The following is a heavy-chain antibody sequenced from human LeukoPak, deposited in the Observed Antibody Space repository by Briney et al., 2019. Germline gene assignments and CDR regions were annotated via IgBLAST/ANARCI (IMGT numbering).Heavy chain of an antibody. V-gene: IGHV4-38-2*02. Sequence: SETLSLTCTVSGYSVSSGYYWGWIRQPPGKGLEWIGSIYHSGSTYYNPSLKSRVTISLDTSENQFSLKLSSVTAADTAVYYCARDRGLNTLDYWGQGTLVTVSS. CDR3: ARDRGLNTLDY. J-gene: IGHJ4*02. CDR1: GYSVSSGYY. CDR2: IYHSGST. D-gene: IGHD2-15*01.